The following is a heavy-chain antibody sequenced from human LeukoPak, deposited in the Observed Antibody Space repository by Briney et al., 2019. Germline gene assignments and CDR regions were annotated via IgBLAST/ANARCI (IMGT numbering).Heavy chain of an antibody. V-gene: IGHV4-39*07. CDR1: GGSISSSSYY. D-gene: IGHD6-6*01. Sequence: SETLSLTCTVSGGSISSSSYYWGWIRQPPGKGLEWIGSIYYSGSTYYNPSLKSRVTISVDTSKNQFSLRLSSVTAADTAAYFCARENWRSKSIDFDSWGQGTLVTVSS. J-gene: IGHJ4*02. CDR2: IYYSGST. CDR3: ARENWRSKSIDFDS.